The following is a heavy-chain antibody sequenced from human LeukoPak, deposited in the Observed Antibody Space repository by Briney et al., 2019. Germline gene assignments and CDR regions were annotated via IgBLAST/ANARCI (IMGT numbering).Heavy chain of an antibody. CDR2: INADGRDT. V-gene: IGHV3-7*01. CDR1: DFTFSGYW. D-gene: IGHD2-8*01. CDR3: ARVDNAVIDW. Sequence: GGSLRLSCAASDFTFSGYWMNWVRQAPGKGLEWVANINADGRDTYYVNSVRGRFTISRDNADNSLYLQMNSLRGDDTAVYFCARVDNAVIDWWGQGTLVSVSS. J-gene: IGHJ4*02.